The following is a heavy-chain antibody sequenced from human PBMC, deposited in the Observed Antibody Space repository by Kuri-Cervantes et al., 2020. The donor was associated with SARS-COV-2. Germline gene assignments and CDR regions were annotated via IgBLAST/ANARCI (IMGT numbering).Heavy chain of an antibody. V-gene: IGHV3-64D*06. CDR3: VKVENXRYYRH. CDR1: GFTFSSSG. J-gene: IGHJ4*02. CDR2: ISIDGSEI. Sequence: GESLKXXXSASGFTFSSSGFNWVRXAXGKGLEYVXXISIDGSEIFYAXSVRXRFTISRDXSXNTLYXXXSSLRAEXTAVXYCVKVENXRYYRHWGQGALVTVSS. D-gene: IGHD2-15*01.